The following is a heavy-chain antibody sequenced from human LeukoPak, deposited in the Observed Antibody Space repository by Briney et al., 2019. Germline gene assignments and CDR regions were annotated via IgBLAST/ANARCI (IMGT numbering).Heavy chain of an antibody. CDR1: GGSVSSTNW. Sequence: PSETLSLTCGVSGGSVSSTNWWTWIRQPPGKGLEWIGEVHLDGRTNFNPSLKSRLTMSVDLSENHVSLKLTSVTAADTAVYYCAREGGFYRSLDYSGQGPVVAVS. D-gene: IGHD6-25*01. V-gene: IGHV4-4*02. CDR2: VHLDGRT. J-gene: IGHJ4*02. CDR3: AREGGFYRSLDY.